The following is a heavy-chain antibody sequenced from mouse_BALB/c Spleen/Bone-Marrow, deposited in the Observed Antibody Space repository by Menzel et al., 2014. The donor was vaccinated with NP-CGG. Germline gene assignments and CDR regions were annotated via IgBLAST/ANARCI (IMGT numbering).Heavy chain of an antibody. V-gene: IGHV10-1*02. CDR3: VRHMDY. CDR2: IRSKSNNYAT. Sequence: EVKVVESGGGSVQPKGSLKLSCAASGFTFXTYAMNWVRQAPGKGLEWVARIRSKSNNYATYYADSVKDRFTISRDDSQSMLYLQMNNLKTEDTAMYYCVRHMDYWGQGTSVTVSS. J-gene: IGHJ4*01. CDR1: GFTFXTYA.